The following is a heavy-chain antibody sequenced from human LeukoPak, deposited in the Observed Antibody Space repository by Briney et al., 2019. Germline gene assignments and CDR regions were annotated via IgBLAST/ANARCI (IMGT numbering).Heavy chain of an antibody. D-gene: IGHD2-21*01. CDR3: ARHLDWAFDY. CDR2: INPDGSDK. V-gene: IGHV3-7*01. Sequence: GGSLRLSCAASGSTFNKFWMTWARQAPGKGLEWVANINPDGSDKHHVDSVKGRFRISRDNAENSLYLQMDSLRAEDTAVYYCARHLDWAFDYWGQGTLVTVSS. J-gene: IGHJ4*02. CDR1: GSTFNKFW.